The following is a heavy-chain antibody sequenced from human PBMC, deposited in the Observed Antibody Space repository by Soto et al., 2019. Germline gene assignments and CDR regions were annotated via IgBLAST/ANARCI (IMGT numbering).Heavy chain of an antibody. J-gene: IGHJ6*02. CDR2: INPSGGGT. CDR3: ASGSIAAPYYYYGMDV. CDR1: GYTFTSYY. Sequence: ASVKVSCKASGYTFTSYYMHWVRQAPGQGLEWMGIINPSGGGTSYAQKFQGRVTMTRDTSTSTVYMELSSLRSEDTAVYYCASGSIAAPYYYYGMDVWGQGTTVTVSS. D-gene: IGHD6-6*01. V-gene: IGHV1-46*01.